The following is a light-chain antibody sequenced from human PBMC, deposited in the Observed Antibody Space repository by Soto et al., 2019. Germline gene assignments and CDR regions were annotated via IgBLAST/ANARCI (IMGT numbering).Light chain of an antibody. V-gene: IGKV3-11*01. J-gene: IGKJ1*01. CDR2: DAS. CDR1: QSVSSY. CDR3: QQRSNWPWT. Sequence: IVLTQSPATLSLSPGERATLSCRASQSVSSYLAWYQQKPGQAPRLLIYDASNRATGIPARFSGSGSGTDFTITISSLQPEDFEVYYCQQRSNWPWTFGQGTKVDIK.